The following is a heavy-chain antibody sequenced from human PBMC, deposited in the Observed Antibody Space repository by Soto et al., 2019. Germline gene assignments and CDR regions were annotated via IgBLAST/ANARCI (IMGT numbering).Heavy chain of an antibody. Sequence: ASVKVSCKASGYTFTNYDVAWVRRAPGQGLQWMGWISISKGKTYYEQSFQGRVTMTTDTVTTTGYMEVRSLRSGDTAVYYCARKGYIGNFGLDVWGQGTTVTVSS. J-gene: IGHJ6*02. V-gene: IGHV1-18*01. CDR2: ISISKGKT. CDR3: ARKGYIGNFGLDV. D-gene: IGHD5-12*01. CDR1: GYTFTNYD.